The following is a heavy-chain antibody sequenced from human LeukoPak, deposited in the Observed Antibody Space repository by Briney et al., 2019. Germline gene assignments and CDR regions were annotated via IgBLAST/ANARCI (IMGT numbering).Heavy chain of an antibody. CDR1: GFNFSSYS. Sequence: GGSLRLSCAASGFNFSSYSMNWVRQAPGKGLEWVSSISSSSSYIYYADSVKGRFTISRDNAKNSLYLQMNSLRAEDAAVYYCARDDRDMTTVTTLDYWGQGTLVTVPS. V-gene: IGHV3-21*01. CDR3: ARDDRDMTTVTTLDY. D-gene: IGHD4-11*01. J-gene: IGHJ4*02. CDR2: ISSSSSYI.